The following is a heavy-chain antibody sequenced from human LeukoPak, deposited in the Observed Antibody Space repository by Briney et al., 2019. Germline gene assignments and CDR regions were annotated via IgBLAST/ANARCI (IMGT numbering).Heavy chain of an antibody. Sequence: SETLSLTCAVYGGSFSEYYWSWIRQPPGKGLEWIGFIYNSGSTNYNPSLQSRVAISLDTSKNQFSLKLSSVTAADTAVYYCASRREFYHGMDVWGQGTTVTVSS. CDR1: GGSFSEYY. V-gene: IGHV4-59*01. CDR2: IYNSGST. J-gene: IGHJ6*02. CDR3: ASRREFYHGMDV.